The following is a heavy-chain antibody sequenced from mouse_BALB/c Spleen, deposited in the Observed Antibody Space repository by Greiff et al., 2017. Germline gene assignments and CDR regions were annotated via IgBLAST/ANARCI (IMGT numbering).Heavy chain of an antibody. CDR3: ARSRDFFYGFAY. D-gene: IGHD1-1*01. Sequence: EVQLVESGGGLVQPGGSRKLSCAASGFTFSSFGMHWVRQAPEKGLEWVAYISSGSSTIYYADTVKGRFTISRDNPKNTLFLQMTSLRSEDTAMYYCARSRDFFYGFAYWGQGTLVTVSA. V-gene: IGHV5-17*02. CDR2: ISSGSSTI. CDR1: GFTFSSFG. J-gene: IGHJ3*01.